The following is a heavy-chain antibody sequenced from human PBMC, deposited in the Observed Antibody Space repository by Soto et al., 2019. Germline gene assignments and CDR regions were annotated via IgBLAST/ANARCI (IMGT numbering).Heavy chain of an antibody. V-gene: IGHV4-30-4*01. J-gene: IGHJ4*02. D-gene: IGHD4-17*01. CDR1: GGSISSGDYY. CDR2: IYYSGST. CDR3: ARERTDYGGNSGFDY. Sequence: PSETLSLTCTVSGGSISSGDYYWSWIRQPPGKGLEWIGYIYYSGSTYYNPSLKSRVTISVDTSKNQFSLKLSSVTAADTAVYYCARERTDYGGNSGFDYWGQGTLVTVSS.